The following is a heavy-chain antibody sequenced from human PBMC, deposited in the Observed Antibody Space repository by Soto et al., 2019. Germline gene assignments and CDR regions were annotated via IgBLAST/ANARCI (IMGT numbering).Heavy chain of an antibody. CDR1: GYTLTELS. CDR2: FDPEDGET. CDR3: ATVLRFLEWPPGAWFDP. D-gene: IGHD3-3*01. V-gene: IGHV1-24*01. Sequence: ASVKVSCKVSGYTLTELSMHWVRQAPGKGFEWMGGFDPEDGETIYAQKFQGRVTMTEDTSTDTAYMELSSLRSEDTAVYYCATVLRFLEWPPGAWFDPWGQGTLVTVSS. J-gene: IGHJ5*02.